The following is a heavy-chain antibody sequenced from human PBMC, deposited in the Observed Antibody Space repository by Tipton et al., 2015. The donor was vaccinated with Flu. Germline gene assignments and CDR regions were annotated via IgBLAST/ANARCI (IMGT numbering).Heavy chain of an antibody. D-gene: IGHD3-10*01. CDR1: GFTFSSYG. CDR3: AKDLVRATASFNLLYYYFYYGLDV. V-gene: IGHV3-30*18. Sequence: SLRLSCAASGFTFSSYGMHWVRQAPGKGLEWVAVISYDGSNKYYADSVKGRFTISRDNSKNTLYLQMNSLRAEDTAVYYCAKDLVRATASFNLLYYYFYYGLDVWGQGTTVTVSS. J-gene: IGHJ6*02. CDR2: ISYDGSNK.